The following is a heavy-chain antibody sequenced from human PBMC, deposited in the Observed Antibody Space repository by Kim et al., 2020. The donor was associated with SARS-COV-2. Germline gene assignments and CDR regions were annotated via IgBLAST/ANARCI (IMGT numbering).Heavy chain of an antibody. Sequence: ASVKVSCKASGYTFTSYYMHWVRQAPGQGLEWMGIINPSGGSTSYAQKFQGRVTMTRDTSTSTVYMELSSLRSEDTAVYYCARDRNTIFGVVSNWFDPWGQGTLVTVSS. J-gene: IGHJ5*02. CDR3: ARDRNTIFGVVSNWFDP. D-gene: IGHD3-3*01. V-gene: IGHV1-46*01. CDR2: INPSGGST. CDR1: GYTFTSYY.